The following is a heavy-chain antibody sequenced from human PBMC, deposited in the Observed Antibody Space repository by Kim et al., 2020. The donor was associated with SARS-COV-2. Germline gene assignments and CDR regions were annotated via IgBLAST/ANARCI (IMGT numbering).Heavy chain of an antibody. D-gene: IGHD1-7*01. CDR3: VKNWNSDH. V-gene: IGHV3-64D*06. J-gene: IGHJ5*02. Sequence: GGSTYYAESVKGIFTISRDNPKNTLYLQMSSLRAEDTAVYYCVKNWNSDHWGQGTLVTVSS. CDR2: GGST.